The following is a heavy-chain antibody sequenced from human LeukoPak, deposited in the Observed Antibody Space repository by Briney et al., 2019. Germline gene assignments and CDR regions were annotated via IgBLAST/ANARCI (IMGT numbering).Heavy chain of an antibody. J-gene: IGHJ4*02. D-gene: IGHD1-26*01. Sequence: SETLSLTCTVSGGSISSSSYYWGWIRQPPGKGLEWIGSIYHSGSTYYNPSLKSRVTISVDTSKNQFSLKLSSVTAADTAVYYCARASSGSYYVPDYWGQGTLVTVSS. CDR2: IYHSGST. V-gene: IGHV4-39*07. CDR3: ARASSGSYYVPDY. CDR1: GGSISSSSYY.